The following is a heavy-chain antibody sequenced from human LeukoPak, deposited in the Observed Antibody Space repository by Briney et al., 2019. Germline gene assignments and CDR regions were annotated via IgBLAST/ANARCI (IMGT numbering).Heavy chain of an antibody. CDR2: ISGNGTST. Sequence: GGSLRLSCAASGFTFSSYAMNWVRQAPGKGLEWVSVISGNGTSTDYADSVKGRFTISRDNSKNTLYLQMNSLRAEDTAVYYCAKSFGPVIAAAGTGADWGQGTLVTVSS. CDR1: GFTFSSYA. J-gene: IGHJ4*02. V-gene: IGHV3-23*01. CDR3: AKSFGPVIAAAGTGAD. D-gene: IGHD6-13*01.